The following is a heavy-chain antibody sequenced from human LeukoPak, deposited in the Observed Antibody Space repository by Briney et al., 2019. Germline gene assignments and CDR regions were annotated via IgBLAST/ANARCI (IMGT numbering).Heavy chain of an antibody. CDR1: GFSFSGYY. V-gene: IGHV3-66*04. CDR2: LFSGGDT. D-gene: IGHD2-21*01. J-gene: IGHJ4*01. CDR3: ARQGFDSGFDY. Sequence: GGSLRLSCIASGFSFSGYYMSWVRQAPGKGLEWISVLFSGGDTYYADSVKDRFGVSRDSSSETLFLQMNSLRVDDTAVYYCARQGFDSGFDYWGHGTTVTVSS.